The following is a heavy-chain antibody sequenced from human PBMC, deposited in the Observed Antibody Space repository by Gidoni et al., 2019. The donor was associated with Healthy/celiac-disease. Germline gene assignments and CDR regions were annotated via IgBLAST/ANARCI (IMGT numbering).Heavy chain of an antibody. CDR2: MKPNRGNT. CDR1: GYTFTTYD. V-gene: IGHV1-8*01. Sequence: HVQLVQSGAEVKKPGASVKLSCTSSGYTFTTYDITWFRQATGQGLEWMGWMKPNRGNTGYAQKFQGRVTMTRNTSISTAYMELSSLRSEDTAVYYCAREDIVLMVYAMGGMDVWGQGTTVTVSS. D-gene: IGHD2-8*01. CDR3: AREDIVLMVYAMGGMDV. J-gene: IGHJ6*02.